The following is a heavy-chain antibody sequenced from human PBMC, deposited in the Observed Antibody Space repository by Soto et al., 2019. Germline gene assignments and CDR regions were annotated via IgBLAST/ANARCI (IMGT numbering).Heavy chain of an antibody. V-gene: IGHV3-23*01. D-gene: IGHD1-26*01. CDR3: AKMSGRIVGAPDV. CDR2: ISGSGGST. J-gene: IGHJ6*02. Sequence: PGASLRLSCAASGFTFRSYAMSWVRQAPGKGLEWVSAISGSGGSTYYADSVKGRFTISRDNSKNTLYLQMNSLRAEDTAVYYCAKMSGRIVGAPDVWGQGTTVTVSS. CDR1: GFTFRSYA.